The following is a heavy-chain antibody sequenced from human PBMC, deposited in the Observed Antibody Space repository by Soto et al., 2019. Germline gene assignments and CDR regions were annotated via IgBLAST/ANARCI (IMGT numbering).Heavy chain of an antibody. J-gene: IGHJ6*02. Sequence: PGGCLKLSSAASGVSFSSYAMGWVRQAPGRGLEWVSSISATGGSTYYADSVKARFTISRDYSKKKLYLQMNSLRAEDTAIYYCAKDLYDSYGMDVWGQGTTVTSP. V-gene: IGHV3-23*01. D-gene: IGHD3-16*01. CDR3: AKDLYDSYGMDV. CDR2: ISATGGST. CDR1: GVSFSSYA.